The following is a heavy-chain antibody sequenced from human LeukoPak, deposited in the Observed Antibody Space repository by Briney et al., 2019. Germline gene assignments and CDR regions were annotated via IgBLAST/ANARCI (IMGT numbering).Heavy chain of an antibody. J-gene: IGHJ4*02. CDR3: ARDHSKYGSGSYSL. CDR2: IYHSGST. D-gene: IGHD3-10*01. Sequence: SETLSLTCTVSGYSISSGYYWGWIRQPPGKGLEWIGSIYHSGSTYYSPSLTSRVTISVDTSKNQFSLKLSSVTAADTAVYYCARDHSKYGSGSYSLWGQGTLVTVSS. CDR1: GYSISSGYY. V-gene: IGHV4-38-2*02.